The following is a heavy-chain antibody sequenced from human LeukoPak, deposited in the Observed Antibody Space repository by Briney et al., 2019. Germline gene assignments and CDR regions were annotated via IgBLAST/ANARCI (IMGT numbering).Heavy chain of an antibody. V-gene: IGHV4-61*01. D-gene: IGHD5-24*01. CDR3: ARDTGMATTE. CDR2: IYYSGST. J-gene: IGHJ4*02. Sequence: PSETLSLTCTVSGGSISSSSYYWSWIRQPPGKGLEWIGYIYYSGSTNYNPSLKSRVTISVDTSKNQFSLKLSSVTAADTAVYYCARDTGMATTEWGQGTLVTVSS. CDR1: GGSISSSSYY.